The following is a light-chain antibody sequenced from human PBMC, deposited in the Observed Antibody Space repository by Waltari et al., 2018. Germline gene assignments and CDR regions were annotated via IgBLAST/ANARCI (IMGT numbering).Light chain of an antibody. V-gene: IGKV4-1*01. Sequence: DIVMTQSPDSLAVSLGERATINCKSSRSVLYSPNNKNYLTWYQQKPGQPPKLLIFWSSTRESGVPDRFSGSGSGTNFSLTISSLQAEDVAVYYCQQFAAQPYTFGQGTNLEIK. CDR3: QQFAAQPYT. J-gene: IGKJ2*01. CDR2: WSS. CDR1: RSVLYSPNNKNY.